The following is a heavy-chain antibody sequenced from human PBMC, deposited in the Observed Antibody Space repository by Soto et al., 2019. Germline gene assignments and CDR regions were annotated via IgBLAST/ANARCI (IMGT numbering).Heavy chain of an antibody. CDR1: GFTFSSYA. CDR3: AKANYYDSSGYYPFDY. J-gene: IGHJ4*02. CDR2: ISGSGGST. Sequence: GGSLRLSCAASGFTFSSYAMSWVRQAPGKGLEWVSAISGSGGSTYYADSVKGWFTISRDNSKNTLYLQMNSLRAEDTAVYYCAKANYYDSSGYYPFDYWGQGTLVTVSS. D-gene: IGHD3-22*01. V-gene: IGHV3-23*01.